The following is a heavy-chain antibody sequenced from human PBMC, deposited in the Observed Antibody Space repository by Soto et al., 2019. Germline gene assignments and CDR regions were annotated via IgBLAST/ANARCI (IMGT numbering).Heavy chain of an antibody. Sequence: EVELVESGGGLVQPGGSLRLSCAASGFTFSKYWVSWVRQAPGKGLEWLADIKQDGSTKYYVDSVKGRFTISRDNAENSLYLQMNSLRAEDTAVYYCARDSKDYGDYGGYFDLWGRGTLVTVSS. CDR1: GFTFSKYW. CDR3: ARDSKDYGDYGGYFDL. J-gene: IGHJ2*01. CDR2: IKQDGSTK. V-gene: IGHV3-7*01. D-gene: IGHD4-17*01.